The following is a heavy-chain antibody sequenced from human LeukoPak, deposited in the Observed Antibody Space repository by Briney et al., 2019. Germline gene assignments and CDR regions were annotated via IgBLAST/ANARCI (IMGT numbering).Heavy chain of an antibody. CDR1: GFTFSHYA. V-gene: IGHV3-23*01. CDR2: IGGGGDGA. CDR3: TTSWPKVREGDQ. Sequence: PGGSLRLSCAASGFTFSHYAMRWVRQAPGKGLEWLSEIGGGGDGAYHADSVKGWFTISRDNSKNTLYLQMNSLRAEDTAVYYCTTSWPKVREGDQWGQGTLVTVSS. D-gene: IGHD3-10*01. J-gene: IGHJ4*02.